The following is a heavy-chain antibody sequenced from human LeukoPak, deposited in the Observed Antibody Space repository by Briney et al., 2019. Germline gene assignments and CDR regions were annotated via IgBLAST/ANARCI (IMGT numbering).Heavy chain of an antibody. Sequence: PSETLSLTCSVSGTSISSSSHYWGWIRQPPGKGLEWIGTTYYSGSTHYNSSLKSRITMSVDTSKNQVSLKLSSVTAADTAVYYCARHEAAPGGGYYGMDVSGQGTTVTVSS. CDR3: ARHEAAPGGGYYGMDV. D-gene: IGHD2-15*01. CDR1: GTSISSSSHY. CDR2: TYYSGST. V-gene: IGHV4-39*01. J-gene: IGHJ6*02.